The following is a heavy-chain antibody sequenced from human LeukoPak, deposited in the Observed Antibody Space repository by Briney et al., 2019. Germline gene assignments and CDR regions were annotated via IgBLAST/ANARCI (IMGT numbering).Heavy chain of an antibody. CDR2: LSGSGGNT. CDR3: ARDLDFNKPY. Sequence: GGSLRLSCAASGFTFSNHAMSWVRQAPGKGLEWVSALSGSGGNTYYADSVKGRFTISRDNSKNTLYLQMNSLRAEDTAVYYCARDLDFNKPYWGQGTLVTVSS. V-gene: IGHV3-23*01. J-gene: IGHJ4*02. CDR1: GFTFSNHA. D-gene: IGHD3/OR15-3a*01.